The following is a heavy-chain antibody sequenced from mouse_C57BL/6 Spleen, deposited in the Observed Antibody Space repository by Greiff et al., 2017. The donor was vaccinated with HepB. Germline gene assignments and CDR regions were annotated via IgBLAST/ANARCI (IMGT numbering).Heavy chain of an antibody. CDR2: IRSKSNNYAT. CDR3: VRNDYDRGAWFAY. J-gene: IGHJ3*01. D-gene: IGHD2-4*01. Sequence: EVMLVESGGGLVQPKGSLKLSCAASGFSFNTYAMNWVRQAPGKGLEWVARIRSKSNNYATYYADSVKDRFTISRDDSESMLYLQMNNLKTEDTAMYYWVRNDYDRGAWFAYWGQGTLVTVSA. CDR1: GFSFNTYA. V-gene: IGHV10-1*01.